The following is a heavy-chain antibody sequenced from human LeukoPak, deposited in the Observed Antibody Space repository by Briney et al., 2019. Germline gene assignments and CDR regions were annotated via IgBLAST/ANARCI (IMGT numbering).Heavy chain of an antibody. D-gene: IGHD1-26*01. CDR1: GGSISSGGYS. V-gene: IGHV4-30-2*01. CDR3: AREGGLLSLDY. Sequence: PSETLSLTCAVSGGSISSGGYSWSWIRQPPGKGLEWIGYIYHSGSTYYNPSLKSRVTISVDRSKNQFSLKLSSVTAADTAVYYCAREGGLLSLDYWGQGTLVTVSS. CDR2: IYHSGST. J-gene: IGHJ4*02.